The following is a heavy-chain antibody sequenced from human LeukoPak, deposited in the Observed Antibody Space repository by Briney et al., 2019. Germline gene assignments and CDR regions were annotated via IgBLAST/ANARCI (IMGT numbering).Heavy chain of an antibody. CDR1: GGTFSSYA. CDR3: ARAYSSGWYIGYFDY. CDR2: IIPIFGTA. J-gene: IGHJ4*02. Sequence: GSSVKVSCKASGGTFSSYASSWVRQAPGQGLEWMGGIIPIFGTANYAQKFQGRVTITTDESTSTAYMELSSLRSEDTAVYHCARAYSSGWYIGYFDYWGQGTLVTVSS. V-gene: IGHV1-69*05. D-gene: IGHD6-19*01.